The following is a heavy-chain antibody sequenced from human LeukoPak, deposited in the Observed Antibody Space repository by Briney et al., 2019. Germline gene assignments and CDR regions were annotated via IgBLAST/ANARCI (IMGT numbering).Heavy chain of an antibody. Sequence: GGSLRLSCAASGFTFSSYAMSWVRQAPGKGLEWVSAISGSGGSTYYADSVKGRFTISRDNSKNTLYLQMNSLRAEDTTVYYCAKGEWGLLSLFDYWGQGTLVTVSS. CDR2: ISGSGGST. CDR3: AKGEWGLLSLFDY. J-gene: IGHJ4*02. CDR1: GFTFSSYA. V-gene: IGHV3-23*01. D-gene: IGHD1-26*01.